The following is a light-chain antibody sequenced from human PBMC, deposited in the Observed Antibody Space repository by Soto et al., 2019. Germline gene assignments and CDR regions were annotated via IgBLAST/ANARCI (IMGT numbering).Light chain of an antibody. CDR2: AAS. J-gene: IGKJ2*01. Sequence: EIILTQSPATLSLSPGERATLSCRASQSVSNSLAWFQQKPGQAPRLLIYAASNRATDIPARFSGSGSGTDVTLTISSLEPEEFAVYYCQQRSNWPRTFGQGTKLAIK. CDR3: QQRSNWPRT. CDR1: QSVSNS. V-gene: IGKV3-11*01.